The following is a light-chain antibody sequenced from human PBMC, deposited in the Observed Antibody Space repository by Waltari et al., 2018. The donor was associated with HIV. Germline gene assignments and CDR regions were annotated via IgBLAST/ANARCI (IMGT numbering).Light chain of an antibody. CDR3: SSISGGTLV. J-gene: IGLJ1*01. V-gene: IGLV2-14*01. Sequence: QSALTQPASMSGSPGQSITISCIRLDSHTDSFYSVSWYQHHPGKAPKLVIYDASSRPAGSSSRVAGSQSGNTAFLTSSGLQAEDEADFYCSSISGGTLVFGGGTTVTVL. CDR1: DSHTDSFYS. CDR2: DAS.